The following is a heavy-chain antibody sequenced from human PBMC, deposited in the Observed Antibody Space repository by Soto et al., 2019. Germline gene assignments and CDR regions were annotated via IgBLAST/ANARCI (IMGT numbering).Heavy chain of an antibody. D-gene: IGHD6-25*01. J-gene: IGHJ4*02. CDR3: ARIGGYHGPLDY. Sequence: SETLSLTCSVSGVSISSYFWSWIRQAPGGGLEWIGYAYHRGSTNYSPSLKSRVAISLDTSENQFSLKVNSVTAADTAVYYCARIGGYHGPLDYWGQGTPVTVSS. CDR1: GVSISSYF. V-gene: IGHV4-59*01. CDR2: AYHRGST.